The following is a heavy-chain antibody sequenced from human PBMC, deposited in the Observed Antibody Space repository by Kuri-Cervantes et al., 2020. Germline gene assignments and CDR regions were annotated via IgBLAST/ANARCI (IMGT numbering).Heavy chain of an antibody. CDR3: AKDHFTFNSEDAFDI. CDR1: GLTFGDYA. J-gene: IGHJ3*02. D-gene: IGHD1-26*01. V-gene: IGHV3-30*02. CDR2: IRYDGSNK. Sequence: GESLKISCTTSGLTFGDYAMSWFRQAPGKGLEWVAFIRYDGSNKYYADSVKGRFTISRDNSKNTLYLQMNSLRAEDTAVYYCAKDHFTFNSEDAFDIWGQGTMVTVSS.